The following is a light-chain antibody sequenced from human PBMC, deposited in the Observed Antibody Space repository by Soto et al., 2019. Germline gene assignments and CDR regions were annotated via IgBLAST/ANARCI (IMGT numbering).Light chain of an antibody. V-gene: IGLV2-8*01. J-gene: IGLJ2*01. Sequence: QSALTQPPSAPGSPGQSVTISCTGTSSDVGGYNYVSWYQQHPGKAPKLMIYEVSKRPSGVPDRFSGSKSGNTASLTVSGLQAEDEADYYCSSYAGSNTWVFGGGTKLTVL. CDR2: EVS. CDR3: SSYAGSNTWV. CDR1: SSDVGGYNY.